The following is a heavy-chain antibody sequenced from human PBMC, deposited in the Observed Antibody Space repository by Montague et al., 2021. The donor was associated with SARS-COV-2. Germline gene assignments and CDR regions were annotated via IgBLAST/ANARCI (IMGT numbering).Heavy chain of an antibody. CDR3: ARHAHWDWDYLDY. CDR1: GGSISSSY. J-gene: IGHJ4*02. CDR2: IDHYGSA. V-gene: IGHV4-59*08. D-gene: IGHD7-27*01. Sequence: SETLSLTCSVSGGSISSSYWSWVRQPPGKGLEWIGYIDHYGSAKYNPSLKSRVTIPVDTSKNQFSLKLSSVTAVDTAVYYCARHAHWDWDYLDYWGQGTLVTVSS.